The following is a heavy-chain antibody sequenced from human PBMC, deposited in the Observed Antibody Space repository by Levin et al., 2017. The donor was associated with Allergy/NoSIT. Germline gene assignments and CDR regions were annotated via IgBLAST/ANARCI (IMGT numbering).Heavy chain of an antibody. CDR3: ARDLTNYGSGSYYPSDDYGMDG. J-gene: IGHJ6*02. Sequence: SCAASGFTFSSYAMHWVRQAPGKGLEWVAVISYDGSNKYYADSVKGRFTISRDNSKNTLYLQMNSLRAEDTAVYYCARDLTNYGSGSYYPSDDYGMDGWGQGTTVTVSS. CDR2: ISYDGSNK. D-gene: IGHD3-10*01. CDR1: GFTFSSYA. V-gene: IGHV3-30-3*01.